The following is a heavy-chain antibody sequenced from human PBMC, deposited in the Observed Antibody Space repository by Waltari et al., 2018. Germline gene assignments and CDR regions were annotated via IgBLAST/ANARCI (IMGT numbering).Heavy chain of an antibody. CDR2: IYYSGST. CDR3: ARLNPDDSSGYYYLGAFDI. V-gene: IGHV4-39*01. D-gene: IGHD3-22*01. CDR1: GGSISSRSYY. J-gene: IGHJ3*02. Sequence: QLQLQESGPGLVKPSETLSLTCTVSGGSISSRSYYWGWISQPPGKGLEWIGSIYYSGSTYYNPSLKSRVTISVDTSKNQFSLKLSSVTAADTAVYYCARLNPDDSSGYYYLGAFDIWGQGTMVTVSS.